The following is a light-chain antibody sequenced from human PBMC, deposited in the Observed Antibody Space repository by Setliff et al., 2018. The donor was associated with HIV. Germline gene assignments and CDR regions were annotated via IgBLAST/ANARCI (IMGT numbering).Light chain of an antibody. CDR2: DVS. V-gene: IGLV2-14*01. CDR3: SSYTSSSTYG. CDR1: SGDVGGYNY. J-gene: IGLJ1*01. Sequence: QSALTQPASVSGSPGQSITISCTGTSGDVGGYNYVSWYQQHPGRAPKFMMYDVSKRPSGVSNRFSGSKSGNTASVTISGLQAEDEADYYCSSYTSSSTYGFGTGTKVTVL.